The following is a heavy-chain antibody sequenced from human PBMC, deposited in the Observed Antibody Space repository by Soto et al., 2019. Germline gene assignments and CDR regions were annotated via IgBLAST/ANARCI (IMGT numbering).Heavy chain of an antibody. CDR1: SDSMNRGGYY. V-gene: IGHV4-31*03. CDR2: IYSNGDT. Sequence: SETLSLTCSVSSDSMNRGGYYWSWIRQRPGKGLEWIGYIYSNGDTYYNPSLKSRVTISVDTSKNQFSLNLTSVTAADTAVYYCARRGGSSSGYYYYAMDVWGQGTTVTVSS. D-gene: IGHD6-6*01. CDR3: ARRGGSSSGYYYYAMDV. J-gene: IGHJ6*02.